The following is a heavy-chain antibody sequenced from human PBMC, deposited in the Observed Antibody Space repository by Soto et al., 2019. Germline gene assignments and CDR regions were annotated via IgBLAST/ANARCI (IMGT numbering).Heavy chain of an antibody. D-gene: IGHD3-3*01. Sequence: GASVKVSWKASGYTFTSYGISWVRQAPGQGLEWMGWISAYNGNTNYAQKLQGRVTMTTDTSTSTAYMELRSLRSDDTAVYYCARDTVRTIFGVVTDYWGQGTLVTVSS. V-gene: IGHV1-18*01. CDR3: ARDTVRTIFGVVTDY. J-gene: IGHJ4*02. CDR1: GYTFTSYG. CDR2: ISAYNGNT.